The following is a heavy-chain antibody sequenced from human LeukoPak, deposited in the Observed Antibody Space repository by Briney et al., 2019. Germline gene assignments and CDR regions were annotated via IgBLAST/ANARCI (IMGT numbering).Heavy chain of an antibody. CDR1: GFTFSSYG. D-gene: IGHD6-19*01. J-gene: IGHJ4*02. CDR3: ARVEAVAGLPLN. CDR2: ISYDGSNK. V-gene: IGHV3-30*03. Sequence: PGGSLRLSCAASGFTFSSYGMHWVRQAPGKGLEWVAVISYDGSNKYYADSVKGRFTISRDNSKNTLYLQMNSLRAEDTAVYYCARVEAVAGLPLNWGQGTLVTVSS.